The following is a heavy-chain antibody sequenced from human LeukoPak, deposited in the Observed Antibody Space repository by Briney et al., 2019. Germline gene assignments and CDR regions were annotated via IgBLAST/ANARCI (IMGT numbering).Heavy chain of an antibody. Sequence: PGGSLRLSCAASGFTFSSYWMGWVRQAPGKGLEWVANIKQDGSEKYYVDSVKGRFTISRDNAKNSLYLQMNSLRAEDTAVYYCAREHILIGVGGYSYGRGYYFDYWGQGTLVTVSS. CDR1: GFTFSSYW. D-gene: IGHD5-18*01. CDR3: AREHILIGVGGYSYGRGYYFDY. V-gene: IGHV3-7*01. J-gene: IGHJ4*02. CDR2: IKQDGSEK.